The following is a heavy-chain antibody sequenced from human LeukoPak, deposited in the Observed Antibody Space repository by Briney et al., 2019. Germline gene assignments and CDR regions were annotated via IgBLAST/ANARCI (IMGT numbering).Heavy chain of an antibody. CDR3: AGHLITYYYDSSGYYMGYFDY. D-gene: IGHD3-22*01. CDR2: IYTSGST. J-gene: IGHJ4*02. CDR1: GGSISSYY. Sequence: SETLSLTCTVSGGSISSYYWNWIRQPAGKGLEWIGRIYTSGSTNYNPFLKSRVIMSVDTSKNQFSLKLYSVTAADTAVYYCAGHLITYYYDSSGYYMGYFDYWGQGTLVTVSS. V-gene: IGHV4-4*07.